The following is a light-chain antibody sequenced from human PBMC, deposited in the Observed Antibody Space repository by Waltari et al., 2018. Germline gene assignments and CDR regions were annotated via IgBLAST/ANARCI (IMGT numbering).Light chain of an antibody. CDR2: LIS. CDR1: QDITNL. J-gene: IGKJ3*01. V-gene: IGKV1-16*01. Sequence: DIQMTQSPSSLSASVGDRVTITCRPSQDITNLVAWFQQKPGKAPKSLVYLISTLQSGVPSRFSGSGSGTNFTLTISSLQPEDFATYYCHQYKSYPITFGPGTKVDIK. CDR3: HQYKSYPIT.